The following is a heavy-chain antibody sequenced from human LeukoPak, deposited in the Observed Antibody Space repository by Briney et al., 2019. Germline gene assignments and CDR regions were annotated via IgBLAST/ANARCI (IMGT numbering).Heavy chain of an antibody. CDR1: GFTFSSYS. D-gene: IGHD6-6*01. CDR2: ISSSSSYI. V-gene: IGHV3-21*01. J-gene: IGHJ4*02. CDR3: ARGLSHSSSPVIGSPPGGNY. Sequence: GGSLRLSCAASGFTFSSYSMNWVRQAPGKGLEWVSSISSSSSYIYYADSVKGRFTISRDNAKNSLYLQMNSLRAEDTAVYYCARGLSHSSSPVIGSPPGGNYWGQGTLVTVSS.